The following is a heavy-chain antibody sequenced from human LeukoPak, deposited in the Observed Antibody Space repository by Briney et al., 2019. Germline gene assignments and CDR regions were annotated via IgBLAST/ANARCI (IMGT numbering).Heavy chain of an antibody. Sequence: SETLSLTCAVSGGSISSSNWWSWVRQPPGKGLEWIGEIYHRGSTNYNQSLKSRVTISVDKSKNQFSLKLSSVTAADTAVYYCASSSLLWFGEAYDLWGQGTLVTVSS. CDR3: ASSSLLWFGEAYDL. V-gene: IGHV4-4*02. D-gene: IGHD3-10*01. CDR1: GGSISSSNW. J-gene: IGHJ5*02. CDR2: IYHRGST.